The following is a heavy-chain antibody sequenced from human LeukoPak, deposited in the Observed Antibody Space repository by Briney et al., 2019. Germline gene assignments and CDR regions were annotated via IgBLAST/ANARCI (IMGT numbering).Heavy chain of an antibody. CDR2: INPNSGGT. CDR1: GYTFTGYF. J-gene: IGHJ6*02. CDR3: AIPLKRGRGYYDSSGYYGMDV. V-gene: IGHV1-2*02. D-gene: IGHD3-22*01. Sequence: GASVKVSCKTSGYTFTGYFIHWVRQAPGQGLEWMGWINPNSGGTSNLQKFQGRVAMTRDTSISTAYMDLSRLRSDDTAVYYCAIPLKRGRGYYDSSGYYGMDVWGQGTTVTVSS.